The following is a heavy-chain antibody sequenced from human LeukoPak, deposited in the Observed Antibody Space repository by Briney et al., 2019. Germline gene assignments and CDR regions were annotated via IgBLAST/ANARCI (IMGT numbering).Heavy chain of an antibody. CDR2: IIPIFGTA. D-gene: IGHD5-24*01. CDR3: ARGGVWLQSHDFDY. J-gene: IGHJ4*02. CDR1: GGTFSSYA. V-gene: IGHV1-69*13. Sequence: APVKVSCKASGGTFSSYAISWVRQAPGQGLEWMGGIIPIFGTANYAQKFQGRVTITADESTSTAYMELSSLRSEDTAVYYCARGGVWLQSHDFDYWGQGTLVTVSS.